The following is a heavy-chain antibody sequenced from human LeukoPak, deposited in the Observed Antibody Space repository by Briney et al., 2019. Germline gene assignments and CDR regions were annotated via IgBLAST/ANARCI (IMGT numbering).Heavy chain of an antibody. Sequence: GGSLRLSCAASGFTFSGSAMHWVRQASGKGLEWVGRIRSKANNYATGYAASVKGRFTISRDDSKNTAYLQMNSLKTEDTAVYYCTTDLVPGSYYQGYYFDYWGQGTLVTVSS. J-gene: IGHJ4*02. V-gene: IGHV3-73*01. D-gene: IGHD1-26*01. CDR2: IRSKANNYAT. CDR1: GFTFSGSA. CDR3: TTDLVPGSYYQGYYFDY.